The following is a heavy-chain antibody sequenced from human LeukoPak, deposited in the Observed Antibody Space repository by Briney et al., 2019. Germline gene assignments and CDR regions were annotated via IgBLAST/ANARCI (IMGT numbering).Heavy chain of an antibody. CDR2: ISYDGSNK. V-gene: IGHV3-30*14. D-gene: IGHD3-22*01. CDR1: GFTFSSYA. Sequence: PGRSLRLSCAASGFTFSSYAMHWVRQAPGKGLEWVAVISYDGSNKYYADSVKGRFTISRDNSKNTLYLQMNSLRAEDTAVYYCARSPPLRSGYYYDSSGYYNDYWGQGTLVTVSS. CDR3: ARSPPLRSGYYYDSSGYYNDY. J-gene: IGHJ4*02.